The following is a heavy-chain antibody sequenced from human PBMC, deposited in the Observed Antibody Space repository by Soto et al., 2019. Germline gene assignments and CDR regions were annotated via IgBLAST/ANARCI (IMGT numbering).Heavy chain of an antibody. CDR1: GGSIRDYF. D-gene: IGHD4-17*01. Sequence: SETLSLTCTVSGGSIRDYFWTWIRQPPGKGLEWIGYIYYSGRTNYNPSLKSRVSISVDTSKNHFSLQLRPVTAADTAVYYCARVGGDDFGDSGGFDYWGQGTLVTVSS. J-gene: IGHJ4*02. CDR2: IYYSGRT. V-gene: IGHV4-59*01. CDR3: ARVGGDDFGDSGGFDY.